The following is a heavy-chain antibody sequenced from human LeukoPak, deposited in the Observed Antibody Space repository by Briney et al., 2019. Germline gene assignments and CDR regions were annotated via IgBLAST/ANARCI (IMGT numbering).Heavy chain of an antibody. D-gene: IGHD3-10*01. CDR1: GYTFTSYD. V-gene: IGHV1-2*02. Sequence: ASVKVSCKASGYTFTSYDINWVRQATGQGLEWMGWINPNSGGTNYAQKFQGRVTMTRDTSISTAYMELSRLRSDDTAVYYCARNYGSGSSRAGRVDYWGQGTLVTVSS. CDR2: INPNSGGT. J-gene: IGHJ4*02. CDR3: ARNYGSGSSRAGRVDY.